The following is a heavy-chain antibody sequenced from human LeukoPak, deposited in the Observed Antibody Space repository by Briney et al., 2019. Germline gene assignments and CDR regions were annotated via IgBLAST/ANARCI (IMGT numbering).Heavy chain of an antibody. CDR2: INAGNGNT. J-gene: IGHJ4*02. CDR1: RYTFTSYA. V-gene: IGHV1-3*01. CDR3: ARATYYYDSSGYYYDY. Sequence: ASVKVSCKASRYTFTSYAMHWVRQAPGQRLEWVGWINAGNGNTKYSQKFQGRVTITRDTSASTAYMELSSLRSEDTAVYYCARATYYYDSSGYYYDYWGQGTLVTVSS. D-gene: IGHD3-22*01.